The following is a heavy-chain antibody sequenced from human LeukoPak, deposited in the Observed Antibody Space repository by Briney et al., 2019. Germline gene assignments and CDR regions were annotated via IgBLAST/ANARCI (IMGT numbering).Heavy chain of an antibody. V-gene: IGHV3-48*01. Sequence: GGSLRFSCAASGFTFSSYSMNWVRQAPGKGLEWVSYISSSSSTIYYADSVKGRFTISRDNAKNSLYLQMNSLRAEDTAVYYCARDTLEPYGEIDAFDIWGQGTMVTVSS. D-gene: IGHD1-1*01. J-gene: IGHJ3*02. CDR2: ISSSSSTI. CDR1: GFTFSSYS. CDR3: ARDTLEPYGEIDAFDI.